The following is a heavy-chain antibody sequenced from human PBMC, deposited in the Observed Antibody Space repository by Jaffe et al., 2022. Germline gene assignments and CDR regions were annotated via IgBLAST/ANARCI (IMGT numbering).Heavy chain of an antibody. CDR1: GFTFSSYG. Sequence: QVQLVESGGGVVQPGGSLRLSCAASGFTFSSYGMHWVRQAPGKGLEWVAFIRYDGSNKYYADSVKGRFTISRDNSKNTLYLQMNSLRAEDTAVYYCAKDLAVVAATLDAFDIWGQGTMVTVSS. CDR3: AKDLAVVAATLDAFDI. CDR2: IRYDGSNK. J-gene: IGHJ3*02. D-gene: IGHD2-15*01. V-gene: IGHV3-30*02.